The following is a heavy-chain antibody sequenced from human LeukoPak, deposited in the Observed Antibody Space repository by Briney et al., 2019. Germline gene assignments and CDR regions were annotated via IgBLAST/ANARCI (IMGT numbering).Heavy chain of an antibody. D-gene: IGHD6-13*01. J-gene: IGHJ5*02. Sequence: GASVKVSCKASGYTFTSYGISWVRQAPGQGLEWMGWISAYNGNTNYAQKLQGRVTMTTDTSTSTAYMELRSLRSDDTAVYYCARVRYSSTSNWFDPWGQGTLVTVSS. CDR3: ARVRYSSTSNWFDP. V-gene: IGHV1-18*01. CDR1: GYTFTSYG. CDR2: ISAYNGNT.